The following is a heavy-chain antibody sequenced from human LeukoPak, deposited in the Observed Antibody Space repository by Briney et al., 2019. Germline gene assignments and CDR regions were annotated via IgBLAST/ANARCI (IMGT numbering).Heavy chain of an antibody. Sequence: GASVKVSCKASGYTFTGYYMHWVRQAPGQGLEWMGRINPNSGGTNYAQKFQGRVTMTRDTSISTAYMELSRLRSDDTAVYYCARPRRDSSGYYSWWLDPWGQGTLVTVSS. CDR1: GYTFTGYY. CDR2: INPNSGGT. V-gene: IGHV1-2*06. CDR3: ARPRRDSSGYYSWWLDP. J-gene: IGHJ5*02. D-gene: IGHD3-22*01.